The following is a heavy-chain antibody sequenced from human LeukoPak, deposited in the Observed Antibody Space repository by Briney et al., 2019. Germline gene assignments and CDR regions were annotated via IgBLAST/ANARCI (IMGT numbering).Heavy chain of an antibody. D-gene: IGHD2-2*01. J-gene: IGHJ6*02. CDR3: AKDRSCSSTSCYAYYYYYYGMDV. CDR1: GFTFSSYA. Sequence: GGSLRLSCAASGFTFSSYAMSWVRQAPGKGLEWVSAISGSGGSTYYADSVKGRFTISRDDSKNTLYLQMNSLRAGDTAVYYCAKDRSCSSTSCYAYYYYYYGMDVWGQGTTVTAPS. V-gene: IGHV3-23*01. CDR2: ISGSGGST.